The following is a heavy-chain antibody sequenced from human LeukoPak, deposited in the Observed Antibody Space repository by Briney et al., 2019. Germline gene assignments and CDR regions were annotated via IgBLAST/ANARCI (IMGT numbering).Heavy chain of an antibody. Sequence: SVKVSCKASGGTFSSYAISWVRQAPGQGLEWMGGIIPIFGTANYAQKFQGRVTITADESTSTAYMELSSLRSEDTAVYYCARVGEVVVAATRDYYYYCYMDVWGKGTTVTVSS. CDR2: IIPIFGTA. D-gene: IGHD2-15*01. CDR3: ARVGEVVVAATRDYYYYCYMDV. J-gene: IGHJ6*03. V-gene: IGHV1-69*01. CDR1: GGTFSSYA.